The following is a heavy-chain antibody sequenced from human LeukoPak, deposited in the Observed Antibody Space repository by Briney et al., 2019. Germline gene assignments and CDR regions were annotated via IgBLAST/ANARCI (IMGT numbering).Heavy chain of an antibody. CDR1: GYTFTSYD. Sequence: ASVKVSCKASGYTFTSYDINWVRQATGQGLEWMGWMNPNSGNTGYAQKFQGRVTMTRNTSTSTAYMEPSSLRSEDTAVYYCARGTYYYDSSGLDAFDIWGQGTMVTVSS. CDR2: MNPNSGNT. CDR3: ARGTYYYDSSGLDAFDI. J-gene: IGHJ3*02. V-gene: IGHV1-8*01. D-gene: IGHD3-22*01.